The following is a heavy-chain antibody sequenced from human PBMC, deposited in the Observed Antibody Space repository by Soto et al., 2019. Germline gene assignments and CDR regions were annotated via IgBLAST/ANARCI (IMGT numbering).Heavy chain of an antibody. Sequence: GGSLRLSCAASGFTFSSYAMGWVHQAPGKGLELVSTISAGGGRTYYADSVKGRFTISRDNSKNTLYMQMNSLRAEDTAVYYCTKGYYYDTCGYFDSWGQGTLVTVSS. CDR3: TKGYYYDTCGYFDS. CDR2: ISAGGGRT. CDR1: GFTFSSYA. J-gene: IGHJ4*02. D-gene: IGHD3-22*01. V-gene: IGHV3-23*01.